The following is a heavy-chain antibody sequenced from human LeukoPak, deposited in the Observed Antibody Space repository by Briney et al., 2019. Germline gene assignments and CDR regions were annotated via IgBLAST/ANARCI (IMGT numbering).Heavy chain of an antibody. J-gene: IGHJ4*02. D-gene: IGHD5-18*01. CDR2: ISSGNKYI. CDR1: GFTFSSYS. Sequence: PGGSLRLSCAASGFTFSSYSMNWVRQAPGKGLEWVSSISSGNKYIYNADSVKGRFTISRDNAKNSLYLQMNSLRAEDTAVYYCARALSYSYGSMDFWGQGTLVIVSS. CDR3: ARALSYSYGSMDF. V-gene: IGHV3-21*01.